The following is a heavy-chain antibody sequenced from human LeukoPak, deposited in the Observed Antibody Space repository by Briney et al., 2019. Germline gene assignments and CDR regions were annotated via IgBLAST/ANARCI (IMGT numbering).Heavy chain of an antibody. Sequence: SETLSLTCTVSGGSISTYNYYWGWIRQPPGKGLEWIGSVYYSGSTYYNPSLKSRVTISVDTSKNQFSLKLSSVTAADTAVYYCARFSGYVHYYYYYGMDVWGQGTTVTVSS. D-gene: IGHD5-12*01. CDR3: ARFSGYVHYYYYYGMDV. CDR2: VYYSGST. V-gene: IGHV4-39*07. CDR1: GGSISTYNYY. J-gene: IGHJ6*02.